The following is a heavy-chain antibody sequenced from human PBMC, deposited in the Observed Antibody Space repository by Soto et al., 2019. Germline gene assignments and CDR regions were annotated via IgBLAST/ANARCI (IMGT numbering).Heavy chain of an antibody. CDR3: ARQKRTSFNQLLWFGELSGMDV. J-gene: IGHJ6*02. CDR1: GGSVSSGSYY. CDR2: IYYSGST. D-gene: IGHD3-10*01. Sequence: SETLSLTCTVSGGSVSSGSYYWSWIRQPPGKGLEWIGYIYYSGSTNYNPSLKSRVTISVDTSKNQFSLKLSSVTAADTAVYYCARQKRTSFNQLLWFGELSGMDVWGQGTTVTVSS. V-gene: IGHV4-61*01.